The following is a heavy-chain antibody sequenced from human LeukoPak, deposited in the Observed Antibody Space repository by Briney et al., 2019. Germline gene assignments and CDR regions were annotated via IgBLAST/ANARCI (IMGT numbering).Heavy chain of an antibody. V-gene: IGHV4-59*13. CDR3: AREPPGIDDAFDI. D-gene: IGHD2-15*01. CDR2: IYYSGST. J-gene: IGHJ3*02. Sequence: SETLSLTCTVSGGPISGYYWTWIRMPQPQGKDWIGYIYYSGSTNYHPSLKSRVTLSVDTSKNQFSLKLNSVTAADTAVYFCAREPPGIDDAFDIWGQGTMVTVSS. CDR1: GGPISGYY.